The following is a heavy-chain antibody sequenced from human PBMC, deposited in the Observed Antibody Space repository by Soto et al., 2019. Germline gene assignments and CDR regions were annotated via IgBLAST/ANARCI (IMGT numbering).Heavy chain of an antibody. D-gene: IGHD6-13*01. J-gene: IGHJ6*02. CDR3: ARDTLSSSWYGGREYGMDV. CDR1: GFTFSSYS. CDR2: ISSSSSYI. Sequence: VGSVRLSCASSGFTFSSYSMNWVRHAPGKGLEWVSSISSSSSYIYYADSVKGRFTISRDNAKNSLYLQMNSLRAEDTAVYYCARDTLSSSWYGGREYGMDVWGQGTTVTVSS. V-gene: IGHV3-21*01.